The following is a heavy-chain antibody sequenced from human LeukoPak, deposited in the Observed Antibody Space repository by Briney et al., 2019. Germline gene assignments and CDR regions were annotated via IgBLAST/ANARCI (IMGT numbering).Heavy chain of an antibody. V-gene: IGHV3-30-3*01. CDR3: ARGNDYRDYALDDY. D-gene: IGHD4-17*01. CDR1: GFTFSNYP. Sequence: GGSLRLSCAASGFTFSNYPMHWVRQAPGKGLEWVAVISYDGSTKNYADSVKGRFTISRDNSKNTLYLQINSLRAEDTAVYYCARGNDYRDYALDDYWGQGTVVTVSS. J-gene: IGHJ4*02. CDR2: ISYDGSTK.